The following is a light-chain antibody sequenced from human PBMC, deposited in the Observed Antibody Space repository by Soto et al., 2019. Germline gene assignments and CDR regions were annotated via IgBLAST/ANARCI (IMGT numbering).Light chain of an antibody. J-gene: IGKJ4*01. CDR2: AAS. V-gene: IGKV1-39*01. CDR3: QQSYRTPLT. Sequence: DIQMTQSPSSLSASVGDRVTITCRASQSIVTYLNWYHQKPGQAPKLLIYAASSLQSGVPSRFSGSGSGKDFNLTISSLQPEDFATYYCQQSYRTPLTFGGGTNVDIK. CDR1: QSIVTY.